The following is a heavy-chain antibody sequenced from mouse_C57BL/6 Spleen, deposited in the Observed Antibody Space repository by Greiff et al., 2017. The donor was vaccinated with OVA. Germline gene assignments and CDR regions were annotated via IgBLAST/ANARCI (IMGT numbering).Heavy chain of an antibody. CDR2: INPSTGGT. CDR3: ARGDYDFYYAMDY. CDR1: GYSFTGYY. V-gene: IGHV1-42*01. D-gene: IGHD2-4*01. J-gene: IGHJ4*01. Sequence: VQLQQSGPELVKPGASVKISCKASGYSFTGYYMNWVKQSPEKSLEWIGEINPSTGGTTYNQKFKAKATLTVDKSSSTAYMQLKSLTSEDSAVYYCARGDYDFYYAMDYWGQGTSVTVSS.